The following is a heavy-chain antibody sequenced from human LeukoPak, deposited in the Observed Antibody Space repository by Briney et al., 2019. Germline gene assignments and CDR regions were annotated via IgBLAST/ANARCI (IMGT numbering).Heavy chain of an antibody. J-gene: IGHJ6*03. V-gene: IGHV1-18*04. CDR1: GDSTITYG. Sequence: EASVKVSCKSSGDSTITYGIEWVRQAPGQGLEWIGWISPSSAYTKYADALQGRVTMTTDTSTTTSYMELRSLRSDDTAVYFCANVAKGRYFFYYMDAWGKGTTVTVS. CDR2: ISPSSAYT. CDR3: ANVAKGRYFFYYMDA.